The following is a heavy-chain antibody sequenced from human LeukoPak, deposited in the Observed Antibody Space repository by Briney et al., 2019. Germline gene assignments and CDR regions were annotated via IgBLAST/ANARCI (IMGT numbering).Heavy chain of an antibody. J-gene: IGHJ6*03. CDR1: GGTFSSYA. CDR2: IIPIFGTA. V-gene: IGHV1-69*05. D-gene: IGHD6-13*01. CDR3: ARDSLPTEFIAAGSQLGGGYYYYYMDV. Sequence: SVKVSCKASGGTFSSYAISWVRQAPGQGLEWMGGIIPIFGTANYAQKFQGRVTITTDESTSTAYMELSSLRSEDTAVYYCARDSLPTEFIAAGSQLGGGYYYYYMDVWGKGTTVTVSS.